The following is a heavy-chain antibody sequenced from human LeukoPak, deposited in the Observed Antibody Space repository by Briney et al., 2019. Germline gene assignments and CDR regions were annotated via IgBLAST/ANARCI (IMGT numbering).Heavy chain of an antibody. Sequence: SETLSLTCTVSGGSISSYYWSWIRQPAGKGLEWIGRIYTSGSTDYNPSLKSRVTMSVDTSKNQFSLKLSSVTAADTAVYYCAKVNRVWLVVYYFDYWGQGTLVTVSS. CDR1: GGSISSYY. CDR2: IYTSGST. J-gene: IGHJ4*02. CDR3: AKVNRVWLVVYYFDY. V-gene: IGHV4-4*07. D-gene: IGHD6-19*01.